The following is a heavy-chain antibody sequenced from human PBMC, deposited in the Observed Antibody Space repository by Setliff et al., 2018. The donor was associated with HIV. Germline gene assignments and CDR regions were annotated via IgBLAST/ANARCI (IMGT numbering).Heavy chain of an antibody. J-gene: IGHJ4*02. CDR3: ARDSSSGWYRPDY. CDR1: GFTFSSYW. D-gene: IGHD6-19*01. Sequence: LRLSCAASGFTFSSYWMSWVRQAPGKGLEWVANIKQDGSEKYYVDSVKGRFTISRDNAKNSLYLQMNSLRAEDTAVYYCARDSSSGWYRPDYWGQGTLVTVSS. CDR2: IKQDGSEK. V-gene: IGHV3-7*03.